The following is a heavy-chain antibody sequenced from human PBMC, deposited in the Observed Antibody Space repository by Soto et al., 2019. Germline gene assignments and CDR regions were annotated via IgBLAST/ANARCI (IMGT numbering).Heavy chain of an antibody. V-gene: IGHV3-73*01. CDR2: IRNEANSYAT. J-gene: IGHJ4*02. D-gene: IGHD1-1*01. Sequence: SLRLSCAASGFSLSGSTVHWVRQASEKGLEWVGRIRNEANSYATAYTASVKGRFTLSRDDSKNTAYLQMSSLKTEDTAVYYCTRWETGTMSNFDYWGQGALVTVSS. CDR1: GFSLSGST. CDR3: TRWETGTMSNFDY.